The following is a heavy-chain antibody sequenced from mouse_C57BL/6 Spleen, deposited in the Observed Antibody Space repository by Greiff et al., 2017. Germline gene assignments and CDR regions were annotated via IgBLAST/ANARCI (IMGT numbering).Heavy chain of an antibody. Sequence: QVQLQQSGAELVRPGTSVKVSCKASGYAFTNYLIEWVKQRPGPGLEWIGVINPGSGGTNYNEKFKGKATLTADKSSSTAYMQLSSLTSEDSAVYFCAREAGCGFAYWGQGTLVTVSA. CDR3: AREAGCGFAY. CDR1: GYAFTNYL. J-gene: IGHJ3*01. D-gene: IGHD3-3*01. CDR2: INPGSGGT. V-gene: IGHV1-54*01.